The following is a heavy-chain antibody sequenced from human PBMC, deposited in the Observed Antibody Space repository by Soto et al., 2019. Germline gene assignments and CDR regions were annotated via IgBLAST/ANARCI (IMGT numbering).Heavy chain of an antibody. CDR1: GFTVSSNY. D-gene: IGHD4-17*01. CDR3: ARGPADYGDYEDYFDF. CDR2: IYNTGRT. V-gene: IGHV3-66*01. J-gene: IGHJ4*02. Sequence: GGSLRLSCAASGFTVSSNYMSWVRQAPGKGLEWVSVIYNTGRTYYADSVKGRFTISRDNSKNTLYLQMNSLSAEDTAVYYCARGPADYGDYEDYFDFWGQGTVVTVSS.